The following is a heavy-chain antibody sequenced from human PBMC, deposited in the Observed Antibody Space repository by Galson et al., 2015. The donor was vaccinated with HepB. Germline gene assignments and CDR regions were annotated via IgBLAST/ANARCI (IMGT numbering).Heavy chain of an antibody. J-gene: IGHJ4*02. V-gene: IGHV3-30*04. D-gene: IGHD3-22*01. CDR3: ARDVYDSSGYPGL. CDR1: GFTFSSYA. CDR2: ISYDGSNK. Sequence: SLRLSCAASGFTFSSYAMHWVRQAPGKGLEWVAVISYDGSNKYYADSVKGRFTISRDNSKNTLYLQMNSLRAEDTAVYYCARDVYDSSGYPGLWGQGTLVTVSS.